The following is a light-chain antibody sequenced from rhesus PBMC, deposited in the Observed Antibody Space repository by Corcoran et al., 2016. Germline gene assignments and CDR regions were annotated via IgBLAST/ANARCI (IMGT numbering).Light chain of an antibody. CDR3: PHGYGTPFT. J-gene: IGKJ3*01. CDR1: QGISNN. Sequence: DIQMTQSPSSLSASVGDTVTITCRASQGISNNLAWYQQKSGKVPKLLIYYASTLQSGGPSRFSGNGSRTDFTLTIRSLQPEDFATYYCPHGYGTPFTFGPGTKLDIK. CDR2: YAS. V-gene: IGKV1S15*01.